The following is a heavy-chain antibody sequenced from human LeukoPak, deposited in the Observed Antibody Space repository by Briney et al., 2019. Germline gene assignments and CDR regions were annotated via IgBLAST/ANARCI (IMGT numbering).Heavy chain of an antibody. CDR2: IYYSGST. Sequence: PSETLSLTWTVSGGSISGYYWSWIRQPPGKGLEWIGYIYYSGSTNYNPSLKSRVTISVDTSKNQFSLKLGSVTAVDTAVYYCARGCSAGTPHNWFDPWGQGTLVTVSS. CDR3: ARGCSAGTPHNWFDP. CDR1: GGSISGYY. D-gene: IGHD6-13*01. V-gene: IGHV4-59*01. J-gene: IGHJ5*02.